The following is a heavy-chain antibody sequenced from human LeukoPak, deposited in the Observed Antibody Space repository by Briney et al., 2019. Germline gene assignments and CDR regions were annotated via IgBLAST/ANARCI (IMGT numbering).Heavy chain of an antibody. CDR2: INDRGST. V-gene: IGHV4-59*02. CDR3: VRDSRYGSGWFEDGLDF. D-gene: IGHD6-13*01. Sequence: PSKTLSLTCTVSGDSVRSYYWSWIRQPPGQGLEWLWHINDRGSTNYNPSLQGRVTISIDTSKNQFSLKVNSVTAADTAVYYCVRDSRYGSGWFEDGLDFWGQGLRSPSP. J-gene: IGHJ6*02. CDR1: GDSVRSYY.